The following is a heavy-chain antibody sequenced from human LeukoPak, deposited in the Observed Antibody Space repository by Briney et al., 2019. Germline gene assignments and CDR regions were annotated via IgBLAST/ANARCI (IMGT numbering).Heavy chain of an antibody. CDR1: GGTFSSYA. Sequence: GSSVKVSCKASGGTFSSYAISWVRQAPGQGLEWMGGIIPIFGTANYAQKFQGRVTITADESTSTAYMELSGLRSEDTAVYYCARGTNWGSPYYFDYWGQGTLVTVSS. J-gene: IGHJ4*02. CDR3: ARGTNWGSPYYFDY. D-gene: IGHD7-27*01. CDR2: IIPIFGTA. V-gene: IGHV1-69*01.